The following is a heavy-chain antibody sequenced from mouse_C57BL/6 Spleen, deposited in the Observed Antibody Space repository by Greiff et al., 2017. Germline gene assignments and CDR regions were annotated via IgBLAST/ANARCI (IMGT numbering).Heavy chain of an antibody. D-gene: IGHD1-1*01. CDR3: ARKNYGRYYFDY. J-gene: IGHJ2*01. CDR1: GYSITSGYY. Sequence: EESGPGLVKPSQSLSLTCSVTGYSITSGYYWNWIRQFPGNKLEWMGYISYDGSNNYNPSLKNRISITRDTSKNQFFLKLNSVTTEDTATYYCARKNYGRYYFDYWGQGTTLTVSS. CDR2: ISYDGSN. V-gene: IGHV3-6*01.